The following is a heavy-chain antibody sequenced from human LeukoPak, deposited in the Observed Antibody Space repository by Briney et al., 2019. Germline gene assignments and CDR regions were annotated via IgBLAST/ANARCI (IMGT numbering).Heavy chain of an antibody. Sequence: GGSLRLSCTVSGFTFSDYYMSWVRQAPGKGLEWVSYISSSGSMLHYADSVEGRFTISRDNAKNSLYLQMSSLRVEDTAVYYCARVPHYYGSGSSGAKYYYYYGMEVWGQGTTVTVSS. J-gene: IGHJ6*02. D-gene: IGHD3-10*01. V-gene: IGHV3-11*04. CDR2: ISSSGSML. CDR1: GFTFSDYY. CDR3: ARVPHYYGSGSSGAKYYYYYGMEV.